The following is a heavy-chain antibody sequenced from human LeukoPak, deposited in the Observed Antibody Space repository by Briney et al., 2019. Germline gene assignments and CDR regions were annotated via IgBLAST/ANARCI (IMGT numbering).Heavy chain of an antibody. CDR2: INHSGST. J-gene: IGHJ4*02. CDR1: GGSFSGYY. V-gene: IGHV4-34*01. Sequence: SSETLSLTCAVYGGSFSGYYWSWIRQPPGKGLEWIGEINHSGSTNYNPSLKSRVTISVDTSKNQFSLKLSSVTAADTAVYYCARGHRTTPYDSSGYDYWGQGTLVTVSS. D-gene: IGHD3-22*01. CDR3: ARGHRTTPYDSSGYDY.